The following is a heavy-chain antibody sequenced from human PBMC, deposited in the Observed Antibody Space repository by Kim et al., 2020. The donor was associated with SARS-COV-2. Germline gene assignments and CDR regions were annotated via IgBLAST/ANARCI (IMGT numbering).Heavy chain of an antibody. Sequence: GGSLRLSCAASGFSFSSYWMSWVRQAPGKGLEWVANINEPGSEKFYVDSVKGRFTISRDNAKNSLYLQMNSLGAEDTAVYYCARDPDTGTAEYGGQGTLV. CDR3: ARDPDTGTAEY. J-gene: IGHJ1*01. CDR1: GFSFSSYW. D-gene: IGHD2-8*02. CDR2: INEPGSEK. V-gene: IGHV3-7*01.